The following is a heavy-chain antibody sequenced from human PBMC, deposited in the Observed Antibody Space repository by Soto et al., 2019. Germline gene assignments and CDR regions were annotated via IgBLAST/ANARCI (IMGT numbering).Heavy chain of an antibody. CDR2: ISAYNGNT. D-gene: IGHD3-3*01. V-gene: IGHV1-18*01. CDR1: GYTFTSYG. Sequence: QVQLVQSGAEVKKPGASVKVSCKASGYTFTSYGISWVRQAPGQGLEWMGWISAYNGNTNYAQKLQGRVTMTTDTSTSTAYMELRSLRSDDKAVYYCASSPERFWSAVFGLWGQGTLVTVSA. CDR3: ASSPERFWSAVFGL. J-gene: IGHJ4*02.